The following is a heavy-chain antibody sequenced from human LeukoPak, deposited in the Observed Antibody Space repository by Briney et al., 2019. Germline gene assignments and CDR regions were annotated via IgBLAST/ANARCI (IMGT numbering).Heavy chain of an antibody. CDR3: ARDYYDLLTAYRN. Sequence: HPRGSLRLSCAASGFTVSNNYMSWVRQAPGKGLEWVSIIYSDGTTYYADSVKGRFTISRDNSKNTVYLQMNSLGSEDTAVYYCARDYYDLLTAYRNWGQGTLVTVSS. CDR2: IYSDGTT. V-gene: IGHV3-66*01. D-gene: IGHD3-9*01. CDR1: GFTVSNNY. J-gene: IGHJ4*02.